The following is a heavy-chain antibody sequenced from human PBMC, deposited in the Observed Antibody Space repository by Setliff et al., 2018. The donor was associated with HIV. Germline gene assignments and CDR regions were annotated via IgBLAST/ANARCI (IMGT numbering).Heavy chain of an antibody. V-gene: IGHV4-34*01. CDR1: GGSFSACY. J-gene: IGHJ1*01. Sequence: KTAETLSLTCAVYGGSFSACYWSWIRQTPGKGLEWIGEINHSGGTNYNPSLKRRVTMSVDTSKNQFSLKLSSVTAADTAVFYCARGGYSYGFGRHRAYFQYWGQGTQVTVSS. D-gene: IGHD5-18*01. CDR2: INHSGGT. CDR3: ARGGYSYGFGRHRAYFQY.